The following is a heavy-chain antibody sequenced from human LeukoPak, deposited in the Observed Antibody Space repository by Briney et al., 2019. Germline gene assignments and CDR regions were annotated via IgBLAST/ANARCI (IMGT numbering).Heavy chain of an antibody. V-gene: IGHV3-30*18. J-gene: IGHJ6*02. D-gene: IGHD2-2*01. CDR1: GFTFSSYG. CDR2: ISYDGSNK. CDR3: AKDPTYCSSTSCYLTNYYYYGMDV. Sequence: PGGSLRLSCAASGFTFSSYGMHWVRQAPGKGLEWVAVISYDGSNKYYADSVKGRFTISRDNSKNTLYLQMNSLRAEDTAVYYCAKDPTYCSSTSCYLTNYYYYGMDVWGQGTTVTVSS.